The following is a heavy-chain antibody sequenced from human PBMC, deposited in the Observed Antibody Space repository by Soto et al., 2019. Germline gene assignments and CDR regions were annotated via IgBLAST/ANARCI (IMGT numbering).Heavy chain of an antibody. Sequence: DVQLLESGGHLVQTGWSLRLSCAASGVTFSSYAMSWVRQAPGKGLEWVSSVIAGGDMTYYSDSVKGRFTISRDNSNNALFLQMNILRIEDTALYYGARGDLGGSGSQASYYWSGWDVWGHWTTVTVS. CDR1: GVTFSSYA. CDR2: VIAGGDMT. D-gene: IGHD1-26*01. J-gene: IGHJ6*02. CDR3: ARGDLGGSGSQASYYWSGWDV. V-gene: IGHV3-23*01.